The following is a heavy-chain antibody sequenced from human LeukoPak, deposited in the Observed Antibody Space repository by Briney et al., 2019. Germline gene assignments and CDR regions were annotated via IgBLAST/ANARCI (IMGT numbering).Heavy chain of an antibody. CDR2: ISYDGSSK. CDR3: ARDLQAANTYYFDY. V-gene: IGHV3-30*09. Sequence: PGGSLRLSCAASEFIFTSYAMHWVRQAAGKGLEWVAVISYDGSSKSYADSVRGRFAISRDNSKNTLYLQMNSLRAEDTAVYYCARDLQAANTYYFDYWGQGTMVTVSS. CDR1: EFIFTSYA. D-gene: IGHD6-13*01. J-gene: IGHJ4*02.